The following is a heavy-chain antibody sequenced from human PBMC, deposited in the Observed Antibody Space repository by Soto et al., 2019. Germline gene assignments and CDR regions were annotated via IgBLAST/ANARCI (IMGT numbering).Heavy chain of an antibody. CDR1: GYTFTSYG. Sequence: RASVKVSCKASGYTFTSYGISWVRQAPGQGLEWMGWISAYNGNTNYAQKLQGRVTMTTDTSTSTAYMELRSLRSDDTAVYYCAREGGGHYGDYYFDYWGQGTLVTVSS. D-gene: IGHD4-17*01. J-gene: IGHJ4*02. V-gene: IGHV1-18*01. CDR3: AREGGGHYGDYYFDY. CDR2: ISAYNGNT.